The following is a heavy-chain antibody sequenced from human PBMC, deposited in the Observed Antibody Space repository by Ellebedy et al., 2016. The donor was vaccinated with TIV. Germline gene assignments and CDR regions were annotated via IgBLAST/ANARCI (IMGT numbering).Heavy chain of an antibody. D-gene: IGHD6-19*01. J-gene: IGHJ5*02. CDR2: IGMSGDT. Sequence: GESLKISCEASGFSFSNSEMHWVRQTTGKGLEWVSAIGMSGDTYYPDSVKGRFTISRDNAKNSLYLQMNSLRAEDTAVYYCAGSWEVADANWFDPWGQGTLVTVSS. V-gene: IGHV3-13*04. CDR1: GFSFSNSE. CDR3: AGSWEVADANWFDP.